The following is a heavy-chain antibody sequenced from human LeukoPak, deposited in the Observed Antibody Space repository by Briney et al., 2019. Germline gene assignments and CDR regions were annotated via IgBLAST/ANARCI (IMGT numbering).Heavy chain of an antibody. CDR3: ARALIGYYFDY. D-gene: IGHD2-8*01. J-gene: IGHJ4*02. CDR1: GFTFSSYE. Sequence: GGSLRLSCAASGFTFSSYEMNWVRQAPGKGLEWVSYISSSGSTIYYADSVKGRFTISRDNAKNSLYLQMNSLRAEDTAVYYCARALIGYYFDYWGQGTLVTVSS. CDR2: ISSSGSTI. V-gene: IGHV3-48*03.